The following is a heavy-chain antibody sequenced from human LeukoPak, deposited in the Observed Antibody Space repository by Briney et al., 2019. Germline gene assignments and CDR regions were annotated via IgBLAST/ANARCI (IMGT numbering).Heavy chain of an antibody. Sequence: GGSLRLSCAASGSFSSYVMTWVRQAPGRGLEWVSTLSASGGSTYYADSVKGRFTISRDNSKNTLYLQMSSLRAEDTAVYFCAKDLMLVLPAAYDYWGQGTLVTGSS. J-gene: IGHJ4*02. V-gene: IGHV3-23*01. CDR1: GSFSSYV. CDR2: LSASGGST. CDR3: AKDLMLVLPAAYDY. D-gene: IGHD2-2*01.